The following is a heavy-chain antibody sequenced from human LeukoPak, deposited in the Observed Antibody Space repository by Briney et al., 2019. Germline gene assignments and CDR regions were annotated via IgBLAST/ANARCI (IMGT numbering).Heavy chain of an antibody. Sequence: SETLSLTCTVSGGSISSYYWSWIRQPPGKGLEWIGYIYYSGSTNYNPSLKSRVTISVDTSKNQFSLKLSSVTATDTAVYYCARRYNWNYGWFDPWGQGTLVTVSS. V-gene: IGHV4-59*01. CDR1: GGSISSYY. CDR2: IYYSGST. CDR3: ARRYNWNYGWFDP. J-gene: IGHJ5*02. D-gene: IGHD1-7*01.